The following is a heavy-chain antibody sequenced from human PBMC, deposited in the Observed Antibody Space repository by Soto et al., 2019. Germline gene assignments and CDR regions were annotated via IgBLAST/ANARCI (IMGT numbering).Heavy chain of an antibody. D-gene: IGHD1-1*01. J-gene: IGHJ6*02. CDR2: YHSGGST. V-gene: IGHV4-30-4*01. Sequence: QVQLQESGSGLVKPSQSLSLTCTVSGVSLNTADTWWSWIRQSPGKGLEFIGYYHSGGSTYYDASFRSRFIISEETSNSQFSLKLSSVTVADTAVYFCVRSRQMESGNDYGLDVWGHGTSVTVSS. CDR1: GVSLNTADTW. CDR3: VRSRQMESGNDYGLDV.